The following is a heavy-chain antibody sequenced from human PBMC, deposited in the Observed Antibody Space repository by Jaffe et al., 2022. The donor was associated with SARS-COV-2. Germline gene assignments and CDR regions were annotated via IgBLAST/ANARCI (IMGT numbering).Heavy chain of an antibody. CDR3: AKGAELPNSDMGNYGMDV. J-gene: IGHJ6*02. Sequence: EVQLLESGGGLVQPGGSLRLSCAASGFIFSNYAMSWVRQAPGKGLQWVSTINYSGGSTYYADSVKGHFTISRDNSKNTLYFQMNSLREEDTAVYFCAKGAELPNSDMGNYGMDVWGQGTTVTVSS. V-gene: IGHV3-23*01. CDR1: GFIFSNYA. CDR2: INYSGGST. D-gene: IGHD3-9*01.